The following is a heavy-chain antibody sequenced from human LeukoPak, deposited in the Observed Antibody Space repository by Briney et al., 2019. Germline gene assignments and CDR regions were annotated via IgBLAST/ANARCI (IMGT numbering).Heavy chain of an antibody. CDR3: ARSTRVIPEDY. D-gene: IGHD2-21*01. J-gene: IGHJ4*02. CDR1: GYTFSSYY. V-gene: IGHV1-46*01. Sequence: ASVTVSFTASGYTFSSYYMHWVRQAPGQGLEWMGIINPSGGSTTYAQKFQGRVTMTRDTSTSTVYMELSSLRSEDTAVYFCARSTRVIPEDYWGQGTLVTVSS. CDR2: INPSGGST.